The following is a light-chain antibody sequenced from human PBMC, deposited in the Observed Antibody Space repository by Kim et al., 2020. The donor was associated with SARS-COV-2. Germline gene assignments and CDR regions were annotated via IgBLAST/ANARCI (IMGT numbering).Light chain of an antibody. CDR1: QIISCY. J-gene: IGKJ4*01. V-gene: IGKV3-11*01. Sequence: SQGQRAPHSCRASQIISCYLAWYQQKPGQATRLLIYDASNRATGIPARFSGSGSGTDFTLTISSLEPEDFAVYYCQQRSNWPPLTFGGGTKVDIK. CDR3: QQRSNWPPLT. CDR2: DAS.